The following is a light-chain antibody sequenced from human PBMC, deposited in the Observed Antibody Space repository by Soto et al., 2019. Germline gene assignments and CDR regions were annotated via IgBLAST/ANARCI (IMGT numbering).Light chain of an antibody. CDR3: QQSYSTPFT. Sequence: DIPMTQSPSSLSASVGDRVTITCRASQSISSYLNWYQQKPGKAPKLLISAASNLQNGVPSRVSGSGSGTDFTLTIISLQPEDFALYYCQQSYSTPFTFGPGTKVDIK. CDR1: QSISSY. V-gene: IGKV1-39*01. J-gene: IGKJ3*01. CDR2: AAS.